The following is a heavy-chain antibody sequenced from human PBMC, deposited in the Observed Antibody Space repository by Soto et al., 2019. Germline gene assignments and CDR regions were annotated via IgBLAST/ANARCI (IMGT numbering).Heavy chain of an antibody. CDR3: AATDSSGPSAFDI. Sequence: SETLSLTCTVSGGSISSGDYYWSWIRQPPGKGLEWIGYIYYSGSTYYNPSLQSRVTISVDTSKNQFSLKLSSVTAADTAVYYCAATDSSGPSAFDIWGQGTMVTVSS. J-gene: IGHJ3*02. V-gene: IGHV4-30-4*01. D-gene: IGHD3-22*01. CDR2: IYYSGST. CDR1: GGSISSGDYY.